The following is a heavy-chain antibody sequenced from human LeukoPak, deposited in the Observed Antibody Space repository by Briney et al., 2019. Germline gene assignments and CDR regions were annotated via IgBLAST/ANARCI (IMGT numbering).Heavy chain of an antibody. J-gene: IGHJ4*02. CDR1: GFTVSNTY. V-gene: IGHV3-30-3*01. CDR2: ISYDGSNK. CDR3: ARAPDPHIVVVPAALDY. Sequence: GGSLRLSCAASGFTVSNTYMSWVRQAPGKGLEWVAVISYDGSNKYYADSVKGRFTISRDNSKNTLYLQMNSLRAEDTAVYYCARAPDPHIVVVPAALDYWGQGTLVTVSS. D-gene: IGHD2-2*01.